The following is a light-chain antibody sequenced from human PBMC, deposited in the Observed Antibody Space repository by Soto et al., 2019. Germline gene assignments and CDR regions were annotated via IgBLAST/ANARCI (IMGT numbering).Light chain of an antibody. CDR3: QQYYTFPFT. CDR2: ATS. CDR1: QDISSY. Sequence: AIWMTQSPSSFSASIGDRVTITCRASQDISSYLAWYQQKPGEAPKLLIYATSTLQTGVPSRFSGSGFGTNFTLTISCLQSEDFATYFCQQYYTFPFTFGPGTTVDIK. J-gene: IGKJ3*01. V-gene: IGKV1-8*01.